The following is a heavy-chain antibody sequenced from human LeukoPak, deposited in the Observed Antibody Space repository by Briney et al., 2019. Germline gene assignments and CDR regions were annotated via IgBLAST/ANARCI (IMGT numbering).Heavy chain of an antibody. CDR3: ARDRGYSSGLDY. D-gene: IGHD6-19*01. Sequence: GGSLRLSCAASGFTFSSYSMNWVRQAPGKGLEGVSSISSSSSYIYYADSVKGRFTISRDNAKNSLYLQMNSLRAEDTAVYYCARDRGYSSGLDYWGQGTLVTVSS. J-gene: IGHJ4*02. CDR1: GFTFSSYS. CDR2: ISSSSSYI. V-gene: IGHV3-21*01.